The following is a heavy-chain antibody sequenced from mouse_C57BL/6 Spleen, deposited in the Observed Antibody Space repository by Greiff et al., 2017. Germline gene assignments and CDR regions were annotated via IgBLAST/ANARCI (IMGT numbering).Heavy chain of an antibody. J-gene: IGHJ4*01. CDR3: ARKDVYEGPSGNAMDY. CDR1: GYTFTSYT. Sequence: VQLQQSGAELARPGASVKMSCKASGYTFTSYTMHWVKQRPGQGLEWIGYINPSSGYTKYNQKFTDKATLTADKSSSTAYMQLSRLPSEDSAVDYGARKDVYEGPSGNAMDYWGQGTSVTVSS. D-gene: IGHD4-1*01. V-gene: IGHV1-4*01. CDR2: INPSSGYT.